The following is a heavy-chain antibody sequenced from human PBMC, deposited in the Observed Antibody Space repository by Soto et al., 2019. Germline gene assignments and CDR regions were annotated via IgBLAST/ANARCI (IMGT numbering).Heavy chain of an antibody. CDR3: ARKGVAFDY. V-gene: IGHV3-48*02. CDR1: GFTFRNYA. CDR2: ISTTSSSI. J-gene: IGHJ4*02. D-gene: IGHD3-3*01. Sequence: GGSLRLSCAASGFTFRNYAMHWVRQAPGKGLEWISYISTTSSSIYYADSVKGRFTISRDNAKNSLFLQMNSLRDEDTAVYYCARKGVAFDYWGQGALVTVSS.